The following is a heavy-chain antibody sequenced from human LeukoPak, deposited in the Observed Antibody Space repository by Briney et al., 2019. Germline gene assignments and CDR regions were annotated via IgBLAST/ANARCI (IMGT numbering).Heavy chain of an antibody. V-gene: IGHV3-30*02. J-gene: IGHJ4*02. D-gene: IGHD3-16*01. Sequence: PGGSLRLSCAASGFNFTNYVMHWVRQAPGKGLEWVSFIGSDGSDKNYADSVKGRFTISRDNSKNTLYLQMNSLRPEDTAVYYCAKDLSGGGGYDWGQGTLVTVSS. CDR3: AKDLSGGGGYD. CDR1: GFNFTNYV. CDR2: IGSDGSDK.